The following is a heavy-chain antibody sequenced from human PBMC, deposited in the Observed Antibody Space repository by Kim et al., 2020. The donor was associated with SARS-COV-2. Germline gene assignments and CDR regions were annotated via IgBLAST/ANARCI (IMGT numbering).Heavy chain of an antibody. CDR1: GYTFTSYY. Sequence: ASVKVSCKASGYTFTSYYMHWVRQAPGQGLEWMGIINPSGGSTSYAQKFQGRVTMTRDTSTSTVYMELSSLRSEDTAVYYCARGSPVYYVILTGYYRDYWGQGTLVTVSS. D-gene: IGHD3-9*01. CDR3: ARGSPVYYVILTGYYRDY. CDR2: INPSGGST. J-gene: IGHJ4*02. V-gene: IGHV1-46*01.